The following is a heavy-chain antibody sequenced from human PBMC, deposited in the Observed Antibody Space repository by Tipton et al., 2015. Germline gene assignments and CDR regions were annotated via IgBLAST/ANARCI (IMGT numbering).Heavy chain of an antibody. CDR2: IRQDGSEK. Sequence: SLRLSCVASGFTFSEYSMSWVRQAPGKGLEWVANIRQDGSEKYYVDSVKGRFTISRDNAENSLYLQMNSLRVEDTAVYYCGRGSGSGWFDPWGRGTLVVVSS. CDR3: GRGSGSGWFDP. D-gene: IGHD3-3*01. V-gene: IGHV3-7*05. CDR1: GFTFSEYS. J-gene: IGHJ5*02.